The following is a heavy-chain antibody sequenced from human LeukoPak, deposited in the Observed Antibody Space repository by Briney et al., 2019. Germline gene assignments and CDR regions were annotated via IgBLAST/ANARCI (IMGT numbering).Heavy chain of an antibody. Sequence: PSQTLSLTCAVSGGSISSGGYSWSWIRQPPGKGLEWIGYIYHSGSTYYNPSLKSRVTISVDRSKNQFSLKLSSVTAADTAVYYCARAGYYYGSGSLFYFDYWGQGTLVTVSS. J-gene: IGHJ4*02. D-gene: IGHD3-10*01. CDR3: ARAGYYYGSGSLFYFDY. CDR1: GGSISSGGYS. CDR2: IYHSGST. V-gene: IGHV4-30-2*01.